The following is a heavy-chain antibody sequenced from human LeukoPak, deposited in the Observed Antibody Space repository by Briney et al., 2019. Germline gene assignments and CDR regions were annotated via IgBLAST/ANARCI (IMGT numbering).Heavy chain of an antibody. CDR3: ARERRPPGIAAAGPLDY. V-gene: IGHV3-30*03. CDR1: GFTFSTYG. D-gene: IGHD6-13*01. Sequence: GGSLRLSCEGSGFTFSTYGIHWVRQAPGKGLEWVAVISYDGRNQYYTDSVKGRFTISRDNSKNTLYLQMNSLRAEDTAVYYCARERRPPGIAAAGPLDYWGQGTLVTVSS. CDR2: ISYDGRNQ. J-gene: IGHJ4*02.